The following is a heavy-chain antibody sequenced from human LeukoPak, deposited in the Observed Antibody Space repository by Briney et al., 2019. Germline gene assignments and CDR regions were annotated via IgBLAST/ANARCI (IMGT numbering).Heavy chain of an antibody. Sequence: GGSLRLSCAASGFTFSSYSMNWVRQAPGKGLEWVSSTSSSSSYIYYADSVKGRFTISRDNAKNSLYLQMNSLRAEDTAVYYCARDLATMTDAFDIWGQGTMVTVSS. CDR1: GFTFSSYS. J-gene: IGHJ3*02. CDR2: TSSSSSYI. V-gene: IGHV3-21*01. D-gene: IGHD3-22*01. CDR3: ARDLATMTDAFDI.